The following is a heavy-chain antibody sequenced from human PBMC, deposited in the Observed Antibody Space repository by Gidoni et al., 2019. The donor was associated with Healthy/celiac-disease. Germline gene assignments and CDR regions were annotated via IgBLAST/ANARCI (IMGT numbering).Heavy chain of an antibody. D-gene: IGHD3-10*01. CDR1: GFTFDDYA. Sequence: EVQLVESGGGLVQPGRSLRLSCAASGFTFDDYAMHWVRQAPGKGLEWVSGISWNSGSIGYADSVKGRFTISRDNAKNSLYLQMNSLRAEDTALYYCAKELRMVRGVITTRGGWLGYYGMDVWGQGTTVTVSS. CDR2: ISWNSGSI. CDR3: AKELRMVRGVITTRGGWLGYYGMDV. V-gene: IGHV3-9*01. J-gene: IGHJ6*02.